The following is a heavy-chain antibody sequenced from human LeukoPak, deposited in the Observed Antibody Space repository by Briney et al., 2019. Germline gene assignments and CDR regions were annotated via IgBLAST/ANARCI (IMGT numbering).Heavy chain of an antibody. J-gene: IGHJ5*02. D-gene: IGHD6-6*01. CDR1: GFTFSSYW. CDR3: ARDVSYSSSSVWFDP. V-gene: IGHV3-74*01. CDR2: INTDGSST. Sequence: HTGGSLRLSCAASGFTFSSYWMHWVRQAPGKGLVWVSRINTDGSSTSCADSVKGRFTISRDNAKNTLYLQMNSLRAEDTAVYYCARDVSYSSSSVWFDPWGQGTLVTVSS.